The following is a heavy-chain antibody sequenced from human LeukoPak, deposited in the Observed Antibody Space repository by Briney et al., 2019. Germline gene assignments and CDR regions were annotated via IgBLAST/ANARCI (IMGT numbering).Heavy chain of an antibody. V-gene: IGHV6-1*01. J-gene: IGHJ6*02. CDR2: TYYGSNLYH. Sequence: SQTLSLTCAISGDSVSSNNAAWNWIRQSPSRGLEWLGRTYYGSNLYHDYAVSVRSRITINPDTSKNQFSLHLNSVTPEDTAVYYCARGWTYYYYYAMDVWGQGTTVTVSS. CDR1: GDSVSSNNAA. CDR3: ARGWTYYYYYAMDV. D-gene: IGHD3/OR15-3a*01.